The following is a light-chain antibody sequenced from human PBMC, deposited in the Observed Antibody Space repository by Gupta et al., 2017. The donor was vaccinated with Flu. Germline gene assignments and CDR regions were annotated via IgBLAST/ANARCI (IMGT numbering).Light chain of an antibody. CDR2: DAS. V-gene: IGKV3-11*01. CDR1: QSVSSY. J-gene: IGKJ5*01. CDR3: QQSSSWPN. Sequence: EIVLTQSPATLSLSPAERATLSCRASQSVSSYLAWYQQKPGQAPRLLRYDASTRATGIPARFSGSGSGTDFTLTISRLEPEDFAVYYCQQSSSWPNFGQGTRLEIK.